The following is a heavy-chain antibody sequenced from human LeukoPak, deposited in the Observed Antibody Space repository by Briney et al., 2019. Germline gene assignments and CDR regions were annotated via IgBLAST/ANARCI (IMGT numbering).Heavy chain of an antibody. V-gene: IGHV4-4*07. CDR1: GGSISSYY. CDR3: ARDLSQYSSGPYYYYYYMDV. J-gene: IGHJ6*03. CDR2: IYTSGST. Sequence: SETLSLTCTVSGGSISSYYWSWIRQPAGKGLEWIGRIYTSGSTNYNPSLKSRVTMSVDTSKNQFSLKLSSVTAADTAVYYCARDLSQYSSGPYYYYYYMDVWGKGTTVTISS. D-gene: IGHD6-19*01.